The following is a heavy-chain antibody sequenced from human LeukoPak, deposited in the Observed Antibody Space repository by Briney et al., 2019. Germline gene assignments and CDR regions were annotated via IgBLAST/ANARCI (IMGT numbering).Heavy chain of an antibody. J-gene: IGHJ5*02. D-gene: IGHD3-10*01. Sequence: SETLSLTCTVSGGSISSSSYYWGWIRQPPGKGLEWIGSIYYSGSTYYNPSLKSRVTISVGTSKNQFSLKLSSVTAADTAVYYCARAYGSGPERWFDPWGQGTLVTVSS. CDR1: GGSISSSSYY. CDR2: IYYSGST. V-gene: IGHV4-39*01. CDR3: ARAYGSGPERWFDP.